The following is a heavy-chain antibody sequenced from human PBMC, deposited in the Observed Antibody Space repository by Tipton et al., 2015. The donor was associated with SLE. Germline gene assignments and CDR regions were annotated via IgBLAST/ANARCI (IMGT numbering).Heavy chain of an antibody. V-gene: IGHV4-59*11. D-gene: IGHD5-24*01. CDR1: GGSISSHY. CDR3: ARGGGRWLQSPFHY. J-gene: IGHJ4*02. Sequence: TLSLTCTVSGGSISSHYWSWIRQPPGKGLEWIGYIYYSGSTNYNPSLKSRVTISVDTSKNQFSLKLSSVTAADTAVYYCARGGGRWLQSPFHYWGQGTLVTVSS. CDR2: IYYSGST.